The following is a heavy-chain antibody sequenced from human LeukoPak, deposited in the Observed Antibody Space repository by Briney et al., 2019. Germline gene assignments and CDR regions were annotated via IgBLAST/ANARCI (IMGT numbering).Heavy chain of an antibody. D-gene: IGHD3-3*01. CDR2: IHQSGDT. V-gene: IGHV4-39*01. CDR1: GASISSTSHN. J-gene: IGHJ4*02. Sequence: SETLSLTCTVAGASISSTSHNWDWIRPAPGQGLESIGSIHQSGDTYYNPSLESRVTMSLDTSKNRFSLKLTSVTAADTAVYYCARRPKQPGFWSGYVDYWGQGILVTVSS. CDR3: ARRPKQPGFWSGYVDY.